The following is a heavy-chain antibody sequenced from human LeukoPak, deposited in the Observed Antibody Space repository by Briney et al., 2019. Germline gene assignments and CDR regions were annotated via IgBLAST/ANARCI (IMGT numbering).Heavy chain of an antibody. CDR2: IIPIFGTA. J-gene: IGHJ4*02. Sequence: SVKVSCKASGGTFSSYAISWVRRAPGQGLEWMGGIIPIFGTANYAQKFQGRVTITTDESTSTAYMELSSLRSEDTAVYYCASGLGYYDSSGYYTDLDYWGQGTLVTVSS. V-gene: IGHV1-69*05. D-gene: IGHD3-22*01. CDR1: GGTFSSYA. CDR3: ASGLGYYDSSGYYTDLDY.